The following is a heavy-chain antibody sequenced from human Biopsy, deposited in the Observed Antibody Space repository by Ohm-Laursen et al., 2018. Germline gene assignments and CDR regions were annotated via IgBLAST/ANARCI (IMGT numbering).Heavy chain of an antibody. CDR2: LYNTGGT. Sequence: SETLSLTCTVSGGSISSYQWTWIRQPPGRGLEWIGYLYNTGGTNYNPSLKSRVTISVDTSKNQFSLKLRSVTAADPAVYYCAREAAIIDPRTRAFDYWGQGTLVTVSS. V-gene: IGHV4-59*01. CDR3: AREAAIIDPRTRAFDY. CDR1: GGSISSYQ. J-gene: IGHJ4*02. D-gene: IGHD6-25*01.